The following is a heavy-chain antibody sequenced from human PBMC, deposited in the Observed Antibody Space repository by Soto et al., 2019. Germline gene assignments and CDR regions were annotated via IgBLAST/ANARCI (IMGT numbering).Heavy chain of an antibody. CDR1: SASINTDY. Sequence: SETLSLTCHVSSASINTDYWSWIRQPPQKGLEWIGYIFHRGSTTYNPSLKSRVTISIDASKKSFSLRLNSVTAADTAVYYCAIVRNSRDIDCGGQGIRGAV. D-gene: IGHD3-22*01. J-gene: IGHJ4*02. V-gene: IGHV4-59*12. CDR2: IFHRGST. CDR3: AIVRNSRDIDC.